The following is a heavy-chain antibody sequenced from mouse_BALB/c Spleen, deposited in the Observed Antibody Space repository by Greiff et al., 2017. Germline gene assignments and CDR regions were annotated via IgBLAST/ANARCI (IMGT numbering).Heavy chain of an antibody. D-gene: IGHD3-1*01. V-gene: IGHV1-9*01. Sequence: QVQLQQSGAELMKPGASVKISCKATGYTFSSYWIEWVKQRPGHGLEWIGEILPGSGSTNYNEKFKGKATFTADTSSNTAYMQLSSLTSEDSAVYYCARGLSWLAYWGQGTLVTVSA. J-gene: IGHJ3*01. CDR1: GYTFSSYW. CDR3: ARGLSWLAY. CDR2: ILPGSGST.